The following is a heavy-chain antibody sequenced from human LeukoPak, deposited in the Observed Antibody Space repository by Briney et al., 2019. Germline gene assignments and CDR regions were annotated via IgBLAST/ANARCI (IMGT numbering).Heavy chain of an antibody. Sequence: SVKVSCKASGGTFSSYAISWLRQAPGQGLEWMGGIIPIFGTANYAQKFQGRVTITADESTSTAYMELSSLRSEDTAVYYCARYSGWYFSSNHELDYWGQGTLVTVSS. CDR1: GGTFSSYA. CDR2: IIPIFGTA. J-gene: IGHJ4*02. D-gene: IGHD6-19*01. V-gene: IGHV1-69*13. CDR3: ARYSGWYFSSNHELDY.